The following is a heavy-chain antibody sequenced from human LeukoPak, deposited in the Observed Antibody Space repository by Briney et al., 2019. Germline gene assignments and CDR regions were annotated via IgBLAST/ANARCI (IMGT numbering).Heavy chain of an antibody. CDR3: ARRSSGYYYFDY. Sequence: PSETLSLTCAVYGGSFSGYYWSWIRQPPGKGLEWIGEINHSGSTNYNPSLKSRVTISVDTSKNQFSLKLRSVTAADTAVYYCARRSSGYYYFDYWGQGTLVTVSS. J-gene: IGHJ4*02. D-gene: IGHD3-22*01. CDR1: GGSFSGYY. CDR2: INHSGST. V-gene: IGHV4-34*01.